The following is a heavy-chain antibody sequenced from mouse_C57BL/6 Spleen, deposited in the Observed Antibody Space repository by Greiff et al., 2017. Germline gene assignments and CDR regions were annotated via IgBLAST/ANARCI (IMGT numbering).Heavy chain of an antibody. CDR2: IYPGGGST. CDR3: ARGEVVGPFDY. Sequence: QVQLKQSGAELVRPGTSVKMSCKASGYTFTNYWIGWAKQRPGHGLEWIGDIYPGGGSTNYNEKFKGKATLTADKSSSTAYMQISSLTSEDSAIYDCARGEVVGPFDYWGQGTTLTVSS. J-gene: IGHJ2*01. V-gene: IGHV1-63*01. CDR1: GYTFTNYW.